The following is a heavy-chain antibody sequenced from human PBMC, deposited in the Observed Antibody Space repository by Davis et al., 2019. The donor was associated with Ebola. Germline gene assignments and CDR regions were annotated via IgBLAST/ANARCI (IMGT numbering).Heavy chain of an antibody. CDR3: ARDLASPVDY. J-gene: IGHJ4*02. V-gene: IGHV1-69*10. CDR2: INPSGGST. Sequence: SSVPASCLASVYTFTSHGISWVRQAPGQGLAWMGLINPSGGSTSYAQKFQGRVTITADKSTSTAYMELSSLRSEDTAVYYCARDLASPVDYWGQGTLVTVSS. CDR1: VYTFTSHG.